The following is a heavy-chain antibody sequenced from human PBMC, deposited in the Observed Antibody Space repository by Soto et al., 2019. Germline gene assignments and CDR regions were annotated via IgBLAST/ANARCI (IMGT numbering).Heavy chain of an antibody. CDR1: GGTFSSYA. Sequence: QVQLVQSGAEVKKPGSSVKVSCKASGGTFSSYAVNWVRQAPGQGLEWMGEIIPLYGTTNYAQNFQGRVTIGADESPSTAYMELSSMRSEDTAVYYCARGGWDCRGAGCYGWFDPWGQGTLVTVSS. D-gene: IGHD2-15*01. CDR3: ARGGWDCRGAGCYGWFDP. J-gene: IGHJ5*02. CDR2: IIPLYGTT. V-gene: IGHV1-69*01.